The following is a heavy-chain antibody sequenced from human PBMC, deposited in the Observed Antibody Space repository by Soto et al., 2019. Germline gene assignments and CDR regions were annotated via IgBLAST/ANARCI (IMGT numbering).Heavy chain of an antibody. CDR2: ISYNGRNK. J-gene: IGHJ4*02. CDR1: GYTFSFNA. D-gene: IGHD3-16*01. V-gene: IGHV3-30*04. CDR3: ARQAKIGDRSQFYFDS. Sequence: QVQLVESGGDVVQPGRSLRLSCAAYGYTFSFNAMHWVRQAPGKGLEWVAVISYNGRNKHYVDSVKGRFTISRDNSQDTLYLQMDSLRPDDTAVYYCARQAKIGDRSQFYFDSWGQGTLVTLYS.